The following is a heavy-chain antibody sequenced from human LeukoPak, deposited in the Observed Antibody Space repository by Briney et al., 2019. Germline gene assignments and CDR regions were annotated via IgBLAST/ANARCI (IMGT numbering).Heavy chain of an antibody. CDR2: ISSSSNYI. J-gene: IGHJ4*02. D-gene: IGHD3-10*01. V-gene: IGHV3-21*01. Sequence: GGSLRLSCAASGFTFSSYSMNWVRQAPGKGLEWVSSISSSSNYIYYADSVKGRFTISRDNAKNSLYLQMNSLRAEDTAVYYCARVLGNYYGSGSGPDYWGQGTLVTVSS. CDR3: ARVLGNYYGSGSGPDY. CDR1: GFTFSSYS.